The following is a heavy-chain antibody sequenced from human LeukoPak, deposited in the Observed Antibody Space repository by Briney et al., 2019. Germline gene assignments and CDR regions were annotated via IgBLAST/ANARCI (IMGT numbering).Heavy chain of an antibody. J-gene: IGHJ4*02. D-gene: IGHD1-26*01. Sequence: GGSLRLSCAASGFTFYNSGMGWVRQAPGKGLEWVSAISGSGGATYYADSVKGLFIISRDDSKNTLYLQMNSLRAEDTAVYYCAIEQWELKYWGQGTLVTVSS. CDR2: ISGSGGAT. CDR3: AIEQWELKY. V-gene: IGHV3-23*01. CDR1: GFTFYNSG.